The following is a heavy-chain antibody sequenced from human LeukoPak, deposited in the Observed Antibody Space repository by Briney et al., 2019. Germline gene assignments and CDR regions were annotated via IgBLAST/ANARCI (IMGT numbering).Heavy chain of an antibody. Sequence: SETLSLTCTVSGGSISSYYWSWIRQPPGKGLEWIGYIYYSGSTNYNPSLKSRVTISVDTSKNQFSLKLSSVTAADTAVYYCARAQYCSGGSCYSGRGWSDPWGQGTLVTVSS. CDR2: IYYSGST. J-gene: IGHJ5*02. V-gene: IGHV4-59*01. CDR1: GGSISSYY. CDR3: ARAQYCSGGSCYSGRGWSDP. D-gene: IGHD2-15*01.